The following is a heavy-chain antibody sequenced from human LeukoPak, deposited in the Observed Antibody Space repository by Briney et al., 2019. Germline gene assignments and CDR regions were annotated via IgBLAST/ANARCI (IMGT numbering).Heavy chain of an antibody. CDR1: GFTFSSYA. V-gene: IGHV3-23*01. D-gene: IGHD5-18*01. J-gene: IGHJ6*03. CDR2: ISGGGGST. CDR3: ARDRGMYSYGYYYYYYMDV. Sequence: PGGSLRLSCAASGFTFSSYAMSWVRQAPGKGLEWVSAISGGGGSTYYADSVKGRFTISRDNAKNSLYLQMNSLRAEDTAVYYCARDRGMYSYGYYYYYYMDVWGKGTTVTVSS.